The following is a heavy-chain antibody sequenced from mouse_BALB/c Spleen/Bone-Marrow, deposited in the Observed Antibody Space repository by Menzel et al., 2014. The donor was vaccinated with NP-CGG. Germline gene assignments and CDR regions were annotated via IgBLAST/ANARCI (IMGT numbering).Heavy chain of an antibody. Sequence: EVQLVESGGGLVQPGGSLRLSCAASGFDFSRYWMTWVRQAPGKGLEWIGEINPDSSTINYTPSLKDKFIISRDNAKNTLYPQMSKVRSEDTALYYCARPGYYGYQDVWGAGTTVTVSS. CDR1: GFDFSRYW. CDR3: ARPGYYGYQDV. V-gene: IGHV4-1*02. J-gene: IGHJ1*01. CDR2: INPDSSTI. D-gene: IGHD1-2*01.